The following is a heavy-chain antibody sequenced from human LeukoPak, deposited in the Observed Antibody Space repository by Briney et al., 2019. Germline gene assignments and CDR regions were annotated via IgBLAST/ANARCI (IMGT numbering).Heavy chain of an antibody. CDR3: AKDRNYYEGGFDY. J-gene: IGHJ4*02. V-gene: IGHV3-30*18. D-gene: IGHD3-22*01. CDR2: ISYDGSNK. Sequence: GGSLRLSCAASGFTFSSYGMHWVRQAPGKGLEWVAVISYDGSNKYYADSVKGRFTISRDNSKNTLYLQMNSLRAEDTAVYYCAKDRNYYEGGFDYWGQGTLVAVSS. CDR1: GFTFSSYG.